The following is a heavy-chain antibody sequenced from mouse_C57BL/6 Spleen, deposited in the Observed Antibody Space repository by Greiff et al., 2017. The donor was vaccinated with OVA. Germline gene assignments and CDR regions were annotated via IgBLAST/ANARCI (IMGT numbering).Heavy chain of an antibody. Sequence: QVQLKESGPGLVQPSQSLSITCTVSGFSLTSYGVHWVRQSPGKGLEWLGVIWSGGSTDYNAAFISRLSISKDNSKSQVFFKMNSLQADDTAIYYCARMDYFYWYFDVWGTGTTVTVSS. D-gene: IGHD1-1*01. J-gene: IGHJ1*03. CDR2: IWSGGST. V-gene: IGHV2-2*01. CDR3: ARMDYFYWYFDV. CDR1: GFSLTSYG.